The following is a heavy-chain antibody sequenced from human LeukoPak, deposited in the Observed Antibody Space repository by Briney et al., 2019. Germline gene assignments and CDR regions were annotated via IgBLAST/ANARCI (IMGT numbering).Heavy chain of an antibody. J-gene: IGHJ5*02. V-gene: IGHV3-30*02. CDR2: IRYDGNTK. D-gene: IGHD6-13*01. Sequence: PGGSLRLSCAASGFTFSSYGMHWVRQAPGKGLEWVAFIRYDGNTKYYADSVKGRLTVSRDNSKNTLYLQMNSLRAEDTAVYYCARDTMYSSWYQIRWFDPWGQGTLVTVSS. CDR1: GFTFSSYG. CDR3: ARDTMYSSWYQIRWFDP.